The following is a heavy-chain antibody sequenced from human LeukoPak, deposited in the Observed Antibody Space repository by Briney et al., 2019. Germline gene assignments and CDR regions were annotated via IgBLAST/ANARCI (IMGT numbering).Heavy chain of an antibody. J-gene: IGHJ4*02. CDR2: ISYDGSNK. CDR3: AKHGGGYFDGRFDY. Sequence: GGSLRLSCAASGFTFSSYGMHWVRQAPGKGLEWVAVISYDGSNKYYADSVKGRFTISRDNSKNTLYLQMNSLRAEDTAVYYCAKHGGGYFDGRFDYWGQGTLVTVSS. V-gene: IGHV3-30*18. D-gene: IGHD3-9*01. CDR1: GFTFSSYG.